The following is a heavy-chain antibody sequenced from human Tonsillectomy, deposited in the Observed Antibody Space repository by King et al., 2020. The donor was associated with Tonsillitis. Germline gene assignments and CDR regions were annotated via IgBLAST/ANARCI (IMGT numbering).Heavy chain of an antibody. J-gene: IGHJ4*02. CDR3: VKGSPYCDSIFDY. CDR2: ISRNGGST. D-gene: IGHD4-17*01. CDR1: GFIFSKYA. Sequence: VQLVESGGGLVQPGGSLRLSCSASGFIFSKYALHWVRQPPGKGLEYVSAISRNGGSTYYSDSVKGSFTLSRDNCKNTLYLQMSSLRAEDTAVFYCVKGSPYCDSIFDYGGQGTLVTASS. V-gene: IGHV3-64D*06.